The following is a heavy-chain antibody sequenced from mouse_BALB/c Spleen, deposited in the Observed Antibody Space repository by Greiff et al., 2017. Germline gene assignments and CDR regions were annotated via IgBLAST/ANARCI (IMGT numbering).Heavy chain of an antibody. V-gene: IGHV5-6*01. CDR3: ARHGDVYGSGYGWFAY. D-gene: IGHD1-1*01. CDR1: GFTFTSYG. Sequence: EVLLVESGRDLVKPGGSLKLSCAASGFTFTSYGMSWVRQTPDKRLEWVATISSVGSYTYYPDSVKGRFTISRDNAKNTLYLQMSSLKSEDTAMYYCARHGDVYGSGYGWFAYWGQGTLVTVSA. CDR2: ISSVGSYT. J-gene: IGHJ3*01.